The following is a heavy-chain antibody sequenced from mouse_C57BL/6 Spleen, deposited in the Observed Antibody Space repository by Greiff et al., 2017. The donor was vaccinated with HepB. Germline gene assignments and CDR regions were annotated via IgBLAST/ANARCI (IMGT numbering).Heavy chain of an antibody. Sequence: VQLQQSGAELARPGASVKLSCKASGYTFPSYGISWVKQRTGQGLEWIGEIYPRSGNTYYNEKFKGKATLTADKSSSTAYMDLRSLTSEDSAVYFCARVGVVATRYAMDYWGQGTSVTVSS. V-gene: IGHV1-81*01. CDR2: IYPRSGNT. CDR3: ARVGVVATRYAMDY. J-gene: IGHJ4*01. CDR1: GYTFPSYG. D-gene: IGHD1-1*01.